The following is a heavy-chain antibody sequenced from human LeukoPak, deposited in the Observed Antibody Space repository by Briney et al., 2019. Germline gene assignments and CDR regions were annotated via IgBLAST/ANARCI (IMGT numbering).Heavy chain of an antibody. J-gene: IGHJ4*02. D-gene: IGHD2-2*01. CDR1: VGSFSGYY. CDR2: INHSGST. CDR3: ARVGYCSSTSCYVGDY. V-gene: IGHV4-34*01. Sequence: PSETLSLTCAVYVGSFSGYYCSWIRQPPGKGLEWIGEINHSGSTNYNPSLKSRVTISVDTSKNQFSLKLSAVTAADTAVYYCARVGYCSSTSCYVGDYWGQGTLVTVSS.